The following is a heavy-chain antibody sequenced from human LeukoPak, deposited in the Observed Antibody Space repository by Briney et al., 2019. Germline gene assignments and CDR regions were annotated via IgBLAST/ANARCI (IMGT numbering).Heavy chain of an antibody. CDR1: GYTLTSYY. Sequence: ASVKVSCKASGYTLTSYYMHWVRQAPGQGLEWMGWINPNSGGTNYAQKFQGRVTMTRDTSISTAYMELSRLRSDDTAVYYCATQTPYYDILTGGTLDYWGQGTLVTVSS. V-gene: IGHV1-2*02. CDR3: ATQTPYYDILTGGTLDY. J-gene: IGHJ4*02. D-gene: IGHD3-9*01. CDR2: INPNSGGT.